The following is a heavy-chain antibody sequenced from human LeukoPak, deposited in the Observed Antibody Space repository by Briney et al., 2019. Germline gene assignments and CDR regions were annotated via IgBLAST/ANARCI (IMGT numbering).Heavy chain of an antibody. Sequence: PSETLSLTCTVSGGSIGSYYWSWIRQPPGEGLEWIGYIYYSGSTNYNPSLKSRVTISVDTSKNQFSLKLSSVTAADTAVYYCARHLKGQQLAAGAAYYFDYWGQGTLVTVSS. CDR3: ARHLKGQQLAAGAAYYFDY. J-gene: IGHJ4*02. CDR2: IYYSGST. CDR1: GGSIGSYY. D-gene: IGHD6-13*01. V-gene: IGHV4-59*08.